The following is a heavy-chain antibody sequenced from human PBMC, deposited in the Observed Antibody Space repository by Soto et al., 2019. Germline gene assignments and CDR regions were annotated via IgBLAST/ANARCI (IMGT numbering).Heavy chain of an antibody. D-gene: IGHD3-3*01. J-gene: IGHJ4*02. CDR2: IKEDGSET. Sequence: PGGSLRLSCVASGFPFSNYWMNWVRQAPGKGLEWVANIKEDGSETYYVDSVKGRFTISRDNAKNSMYLQMNSLRAEDTAVYYCARDVEQRRNYDFWRGFRHWGQGTLATVPS. CDR1: GFPFSNYW. V-gene: IGHV3-7*01. CDR3: ARDVEQRRNYDFWRGFRH.